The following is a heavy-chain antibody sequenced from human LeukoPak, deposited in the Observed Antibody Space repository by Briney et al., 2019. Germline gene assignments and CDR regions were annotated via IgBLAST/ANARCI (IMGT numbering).Heavy chain of an antibody. Sequence: QPGGSLRLSCVASGFTFSDYAMSWVRQASGKGLEWVSGISDSGRSSYYTDSVKGRCTISRDNSKNTVSLQINNLRTEDTAVYFCARHDSFIPFWGQGTLVTVTS. CDR2: ISDSGRSS. J-gene: IGHJ4*02. CDR1: GFTFSDYA. CDR3: ARHDSFIPF. D-gene: IGHD3-16*02. V-gene: IGHV3-23*01.